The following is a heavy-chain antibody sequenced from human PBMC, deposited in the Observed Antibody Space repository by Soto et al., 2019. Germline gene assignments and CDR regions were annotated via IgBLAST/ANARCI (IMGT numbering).Heavy chain of an antibody. CDR2: ISFDGSNK. CDR3: AREINYDYGMDV. CDR1: GFTFSSYA. J-gene: IGHJ6*01. Sequence: QVQLVESGGGVVQPGRSLRLSCAASGFTFSSYAMHWVRQAPGKGLEWVALISFDGSNKYYADSVKGRFTISRDNSKNTLYLQMNSLRAEDTAVYYCAREINYDYGMDVW. V-gene: IGHV3-30-3*01.